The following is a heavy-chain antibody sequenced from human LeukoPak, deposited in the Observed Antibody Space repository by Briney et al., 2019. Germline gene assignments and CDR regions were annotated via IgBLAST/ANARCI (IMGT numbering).Heavy chain of an antibody. Sequence: GGSLRLSCAASGFTFSNYWLTWVRQAPGRGLEWVANIKPDGSDKNYVDPVKGRFTISRDNAKNSLYLQMNSLRVEDTAVYYCAGPPQASSFDIWGQGTTVTVSS. CDR3: AGPPQASSFDI. CDR1: GFTFSNYW. V-gene: IGHV3-7*01. D-gene: IGHD3-10*01. J-gene: IGHJ3*02. CDR2: IKPDGSDK.